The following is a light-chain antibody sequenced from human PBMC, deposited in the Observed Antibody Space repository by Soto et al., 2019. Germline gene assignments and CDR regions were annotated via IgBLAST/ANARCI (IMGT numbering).Light chain of an antibody. Sequence: IEVTQSPSTLSASVGDRVIITCRASESISNWLAWYQQKPGKAPNLLIYKASSLKSGVPLRFSGSGSGTEFTLTINSLQPDDFATYYCQQYDTYWTFGQGTKVDI. CDR1: ESISNW. CDR2: KAS. CDR3: QQYDTYWT. V-gene: IGKV1-5*03. J-gene: IGKJ1*01.